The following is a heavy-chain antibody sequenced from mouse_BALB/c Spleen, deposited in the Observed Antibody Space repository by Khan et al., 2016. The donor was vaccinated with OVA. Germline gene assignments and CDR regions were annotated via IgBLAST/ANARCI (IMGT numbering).Heavy chain of an antibody. CDR2: INPYNAGT. Sequence: VQLQQPGPELVEPGASVKMSCKASGYTFTNYVMHWVKQKPGQGLEWIGYINPYNAGTRYNEKFKGKATLTSDISSTTAYMALSSLTSEDSAVYYCAREASSWDFSFPYWGQGTLVTVSA. CDR3: AREASSWDFSFPY. V-gene: IGHV1S136*01. CDR1: GYTFTNYV. J-gene: IGHJ3*01. D-gene: IGHD4-1*01.